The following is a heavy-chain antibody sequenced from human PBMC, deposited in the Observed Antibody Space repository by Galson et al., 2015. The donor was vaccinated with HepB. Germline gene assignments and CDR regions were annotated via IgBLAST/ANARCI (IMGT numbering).Heavy chain of an antibody. Sequence: SLRLAGAASGFRFSDSWLTWVGQAAGGGLGGVANISEDGNARRYVAAVKGRLVVSRDNAKNSVFLQMVSLRADDTAIYYCARGNNPNYWGQRTLVTVSS. CDR2: ISEDGNAR. J-gene: IGHJ4*02. CDR1: GFRFSDSW. V-gene: IGHV3-7*03. D-gene: IGHD1/OR15-1a*01. CDR3: ARGNNPNY.